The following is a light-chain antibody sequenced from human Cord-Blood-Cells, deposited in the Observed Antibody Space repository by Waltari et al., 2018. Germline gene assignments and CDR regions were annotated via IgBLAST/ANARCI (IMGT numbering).Light chain of an antibody. CDR1: QSVSSN. CDR2: GAS. J-gene: IGKJ1*01. CDR3: QQYNNWPQT. Sequence: DIVMTQSPATLSVSPGARATLSCRASQSVSSNLAWYQQKPGQAPRLLIYGASTRATGIPARFSGSGSGTEFTLSISSLQSEDFAVYYCQQYNNWPQTFGQGTKVEIK. V-gene: IGKV3-15*01.